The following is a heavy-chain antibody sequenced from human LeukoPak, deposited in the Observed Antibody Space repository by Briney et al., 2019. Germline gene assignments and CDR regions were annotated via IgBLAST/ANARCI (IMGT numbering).Heavy chain of an antibody. Sequence: SQTLSLTCAISGDSFSSNSAAWNWIRQSPSRGLEWLGRTYYRSKWYNDYAVSVKSRITINPDTSKNQFSLQLNSVTPEDTAVYYCARDSSRYDSSGYYYARYYYYGMDVWGQGTTVTVSS. V-gene: IGHV6-1*01. D-gene: IGHD3-22*01. CDR2: TYYRSKWYN. J-gene: IGHJ6*02. CDR3: ARDSSRYDSSGYYYARYYYYGMDV. CDR1: GDSFSSNSAA.